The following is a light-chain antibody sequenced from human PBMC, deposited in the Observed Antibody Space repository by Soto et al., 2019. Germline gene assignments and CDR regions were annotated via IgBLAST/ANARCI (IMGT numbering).Light chain of an antibody. CDR1: QSISNDY. J-gene: IGKJ5*01. V-gene: IGKV3D-20*02. Sequence: EIVLTQSPATLSLSPGERATLSCRAIQSISNDYLAWYQHKPGQAPRLLIFGPSNRATGIPDRFSGSGSGTDFTLTISSLQPEDFATYYCQQSYSTPSITFGQGTRLEN. CDR3: QQSYSTPSIT. CDR2: GPS.